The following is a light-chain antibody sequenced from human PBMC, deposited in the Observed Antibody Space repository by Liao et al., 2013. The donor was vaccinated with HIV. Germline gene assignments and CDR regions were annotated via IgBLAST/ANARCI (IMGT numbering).Light chain of an antibody. Sequence: SYELTQPPSVSVSPGQTASITCSGDKLEDKYACWYQQKPGQSPVLVIYQDSKRPSGIPERFSGSNSGNTATLTISGTQAMDEADYYCQAWDSSTFXVFGGGTKLTVL. CDR2: QDS. V-gene: IGLV3-1*01. CDR3: QAWDSSTFXV. CDR1: KLEDKY. J-gene: IGLJ2*01.